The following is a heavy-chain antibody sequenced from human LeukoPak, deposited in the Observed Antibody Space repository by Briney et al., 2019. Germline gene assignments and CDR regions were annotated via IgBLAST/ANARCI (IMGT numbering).Heavy chain of an antibody. J-gene: IGHJ4*02. CDR3: AKGSSSGYYPYYFDY. Sequence: GGSLRLSCAASGFTFDDYGMTWVRQAPGKGLEWVSGINWNGDTIGYADSVKGRFTISRDNSKNTLYLQVTSLRAEDTAVYYCAKGSSSGYYPYYFDYWGQGTLVTVSS. CDR1: GFTFDDYG. CDR2: INWNGDTI. D-gene: IGHD3-22*01. V-gene: IGHV3-20*04.